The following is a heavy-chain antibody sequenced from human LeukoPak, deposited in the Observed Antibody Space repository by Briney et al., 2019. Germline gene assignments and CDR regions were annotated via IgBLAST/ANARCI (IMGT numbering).Heavy chain of an antibody. D-gene: IGHD3-10*01. CDR2: ISSRGVST. CDR1: GFTFSSYV. V-gene: IGHV3-23*01. Sequence: GGSLRLSCAASGFTFSSYVMSWVRQAPGKGLEWVSAISSRGVSTYDADSVKGRFTISRDNSKNTLYLQMNILRAEDTAVYYCAKAPISKRFGESRYYFDYWGQGTLVTVSS. CDR3: AKAPISKRFGESRYYFDY. J-gene: IGHJ4*02.